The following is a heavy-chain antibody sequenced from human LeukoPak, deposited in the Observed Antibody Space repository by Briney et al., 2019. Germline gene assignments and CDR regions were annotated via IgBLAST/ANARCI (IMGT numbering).Heavy chain of an antibody. J-gene: IGHJ4*02. D-gene: IGHD4-17*01. CDR3: AKDGPYTTVTTPFDY. CDR2: ISGSGGST. CDR1: GFTFSSYA. Sequence: PGRSLRLSCAASGFTFSSYAMSWVRQAPGKGLEWVSAISGSGGSTYYADSVKGRFTISRDNSKNTLYLQMNSLRAEDTAVYYCAKDGPYTTVTTPFDYWGQGTLVTVSS. V-gene: IGHV3-23*01.